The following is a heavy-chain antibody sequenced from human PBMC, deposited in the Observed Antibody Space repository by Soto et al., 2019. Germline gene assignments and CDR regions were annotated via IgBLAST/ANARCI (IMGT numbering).Heavy chain of an antibody. V-gene: IGHV1-8*01. Sequence: ASVKVSCKASGYTFTSYDINWVRQATGQGLEWMGWMNPNSGNTGYAQKFQGRVTMTRNTSISTAYMELSSLRSEDTAVYYCAREAEVLWFGEFPGYMDVWGKGTTVTV. CDR2: MNPNSGNT. J-gene: IGHJ6*03. CDR3: AREAEVLWFGEFPGYMDV. CDR1: GYTFTSYD. D-gene: IGHD3-10*01.